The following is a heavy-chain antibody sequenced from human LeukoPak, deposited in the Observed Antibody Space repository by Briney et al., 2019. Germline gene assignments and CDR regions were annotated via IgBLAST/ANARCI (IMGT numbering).Heavy chain of an antibody. CDR1: GYTFTDYY. Sequence: ASVKVSCKTSGYTFTDYYMHWVRQAPGQGLEWMAWINPNSGDTNSEYKFHGRVTMTRDTSISTAYMELSGLTSDDTAVYYCARGGNSRRDAFGIWGQGTMVTVSS. V-gene: IGHV1-2*02. D-gene: IGHD5-18*01. J-gene: IGHJ3*02. CDR2: INPNSGDT. CDR3: ARGGNSRRDAFGI.